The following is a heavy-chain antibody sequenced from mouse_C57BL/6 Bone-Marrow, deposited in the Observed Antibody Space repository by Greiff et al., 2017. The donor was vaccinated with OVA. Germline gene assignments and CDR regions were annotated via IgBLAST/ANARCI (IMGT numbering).Heavy chain of an antibody. CDR1: GFTFSNYW. V-gene: IGHV6-3*01. CDR3: TSAWDYFDY. Sequence: EVKLVESGGGLVQPGGSMKLSCVASGFTFSNYWMNWVRQSPEKGLEWVAQIRLKSDNYATHYAESVKGRFTISRDDSKSSVYLQMNNLRAEDTGIYYCTSAWDYFDYWGQGTTLTVSS. J-gene: IGHJ2*01. CDR2: IRLKSDNYAT. D-gene: IGHD3-1*01.